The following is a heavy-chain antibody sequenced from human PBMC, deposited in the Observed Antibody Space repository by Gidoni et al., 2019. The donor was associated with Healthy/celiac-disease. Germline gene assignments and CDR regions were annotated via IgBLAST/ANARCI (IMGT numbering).Heavy chain of an antibody. CDR2: ISSSSSYI. J-gene: IGHJ3*02. V-gene: IGHV3-21*01. D-gene: IGHD2-15*01. Sequence: EVQLVESGGGRVKPGGSMRRSCAASGFTFSSYSMNWVRQAQGKGLELVSSISSSSSYIYYADSVKGRFTISRDNAKNSLYLQMNSLRAEDTAVYYCARAMSGPHWVVAAKSGAFDIWGQGTMVTVSS. CDR1: GFTFSSYS. CDR3: ARAMSGPHWVVAAKSGAFDI.